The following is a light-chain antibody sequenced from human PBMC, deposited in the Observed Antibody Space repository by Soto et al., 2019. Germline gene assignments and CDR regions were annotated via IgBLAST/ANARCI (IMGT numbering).Light chain of an antibody. CDR1: QSISIY. V-gene: IGKV1-39*01. J-gene: IGKJ2*01. CDR2: TAS. CDR3: QQSYSIPYT. Sequence: EIQVTQSPASLSASVGDRVTITCRASQSISIYLSWLQQKQGKAPNLLLYTASTLQTGIPSRCSGSGAGKDFTLTISSLHPEDFANYHCQQSYSIPYTFGQGTKLEI.